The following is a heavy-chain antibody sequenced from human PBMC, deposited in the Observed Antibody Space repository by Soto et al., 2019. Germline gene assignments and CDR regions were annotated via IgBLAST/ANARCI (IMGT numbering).Heavy chain of an antibody. CDR3: ARDAYGMDV. J-gene: IGHJ6*02. CDR2: ISYDGSNK. V-gene: IGHV3-30-3*01. CDR1: GFTFSNYA. Sequence: QEQLVESGGGVVQPGRSLRISCAASGFTFSNYAMHWVRQAPGKGLDWVAVISYDGSNKYYADSVKGRFTISRDNSKNTLYVQMNSLRGDDTAVYYCARDAYGMDVWGQGTTVTVSS.